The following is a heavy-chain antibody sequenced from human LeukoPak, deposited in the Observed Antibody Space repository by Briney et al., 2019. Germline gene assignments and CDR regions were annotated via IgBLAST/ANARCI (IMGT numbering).Heavy chain of an antibody. CDR1: GFTFSTYA. J-gene: IGHJ4*02. CDR2: IRGSGGST. Sequence: GGSLRLSCAASGFTFSTYAMTWVRQAPGRGLEWVSTIRGSGGSTYYADSVKGRFTISRDSSKNTLYLQMNSLRAEDTAVYYCARVLGVTVDVDYWGQGTLVTVSS. CDR3: ARVLGVTVDVDY. V-gene: IGHV3-23*01. D-gene: IGHD5-12*01.